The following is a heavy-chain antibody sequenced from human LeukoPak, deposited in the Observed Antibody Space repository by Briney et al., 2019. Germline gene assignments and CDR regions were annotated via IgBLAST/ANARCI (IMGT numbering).Heavy chain of an antibody. CDR1: GGSISSYY. CDR2: IYYSGST. CDR3: ASLPYLRGDY. J-gene: IGHJ4*02. Sequence: SETLSLTCTVSGGSISSYYWSWIRQPPGKGLEWIGYIYYSGSTNYNPSLKSRVTISVDTSKNQFSLKLSSVTAADTAVYYCASLPYLRGDYWGQGTLVTVSS. V-gene: IGHV4-59*01. D-gene: IGHD5/OR15-5a*01.